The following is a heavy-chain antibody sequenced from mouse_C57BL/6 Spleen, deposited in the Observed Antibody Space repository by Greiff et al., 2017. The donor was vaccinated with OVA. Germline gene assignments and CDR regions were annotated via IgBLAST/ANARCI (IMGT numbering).Heavy chain of an antibody. CDR2: INPSNGGT. D-gene: IGHD2-5*01. CDR1: GYTFTSYW. V-gene: IGHV1-53*01. CDR3: ARWSYRNLGYYAMDY. J-gene: IGHJ4*01. Sequence: QVQLQQPGTELVKPGASVKLSCKASGYTFTSYWMHWVKQRPGQGLEWIGNINPSNGGTNYNEKFKSKATLTVDKSSSTAYLPLSSLTSEDSAVYYCARWSYRNLGYYAMDYWGQGTSVTVSS.